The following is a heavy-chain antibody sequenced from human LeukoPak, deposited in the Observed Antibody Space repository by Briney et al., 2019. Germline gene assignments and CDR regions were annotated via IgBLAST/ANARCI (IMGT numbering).Heavy chain of an antibody. Sequence: GGSLRLTCAASGFMFSNYAMSWVRQAPGKGLEWVAVISYDGSNKYYADSVKGRFTISRDNSKNTLYLQMNSLRAEDTAVYYCAKGDSSGYADYWGQGTLVTVSS. CDR3: AKGDSSGYADY. J-gene: IGHJ4*02. D-gene: IGHD3-22*01. V-gene: IGHV3-30*18. CDR1: GFMFSNYA. CDR2: ISYDGSNK.